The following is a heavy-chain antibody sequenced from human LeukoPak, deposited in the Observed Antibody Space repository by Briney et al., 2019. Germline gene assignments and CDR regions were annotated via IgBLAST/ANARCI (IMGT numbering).Heavy chain of an antibody. V-gene: IGHV4-59*01. J-gene: IGHJ6*02. CDR1: GGSISSYY. Sequence: SETLSLTCNVSGGSISSYYWSWIRQPPGKGLEWIGYIYYSGSTNYNPSLKSRVTISVGASKSQFSLKLSSVAAADTAVYYCARDLRGYCTNGVCYNDYYYYGMDVWGQGTTVTVSS. CDR2: IYYSGST. D-gene: IGHD2-8*01. CDR3: ARDLRGYCTNGVCYNDYYYYGMDV.